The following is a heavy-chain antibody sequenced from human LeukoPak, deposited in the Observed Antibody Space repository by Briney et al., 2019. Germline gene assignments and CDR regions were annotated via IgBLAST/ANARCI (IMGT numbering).Heavy chain of an antibody. CDR1: GFTFSIYS. D-gene: IGHD5-12*01. J-gene: IGHJ6*02. CDR3: ARIPLVATIYYGMDV. Sequence: KPGGSLRLSCAASGFTFSIYSMNWVRQAPGKGLEWVSSISSSSSYIYYADSVKGRFTISRDNAKNSLYLQMNSLRAEDTAVYYCARIPLVATIYYGMDVWGQGTTVTVSS. V-gene: IGHV3-21*01. CDR2: ISSSSSYI.